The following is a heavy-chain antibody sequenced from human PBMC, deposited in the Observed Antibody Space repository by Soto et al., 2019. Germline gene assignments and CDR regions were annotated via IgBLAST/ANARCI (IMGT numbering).Heavy chain of an antibody. V-gene: IGHV1-69*01. CDR1: GGTFSNYA. CDR3: ARDMIPAAISYRYYAMDV. J-gene: IGHJ6*02. Sequence: QVQLVQSGAEVKKPGSSVKASCKASGGTFSNYAFSWVRQVPGQGLEWMGGIIPIFETTNYAQKFQGRVTITADESTSTTYMELSSLSSEDTAVFFCARDMIPAAISYRYYAMDVWGQGTTVTVSS. CDR2: IIPIFETT. D-gene: IGHD2-2*01.